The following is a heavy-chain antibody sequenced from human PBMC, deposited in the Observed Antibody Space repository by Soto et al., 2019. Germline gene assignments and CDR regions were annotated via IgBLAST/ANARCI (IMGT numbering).Heavy chain of an antibody. Sequence: PGGSLRLSCAASGFTFSSYAMTWVRQAPGKGLEWVSTISGGGGSPYYADSVKGRFTISRDNSKNTLYVQMHSLRAEDTAVYYCAKVSRSDSSWQFDSWGLGTLVTVSA. D-gene: IGHD6-13*01. V-gene: IGHV3-23*01. CDR1: GFTFSSYA. CDR2: ISGGGGSP. J-gene: IGHJ4*02. CDR3: AKVSRSDSSWQFDS.